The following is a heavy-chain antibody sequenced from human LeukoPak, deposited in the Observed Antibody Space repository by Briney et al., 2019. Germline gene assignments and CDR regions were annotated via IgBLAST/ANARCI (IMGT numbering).Heavy chain of an antibody. J-gene: IGHJ6*02. CDR3: ARDWGSGRFYCYGMDV. CDR2: IYYSGST. D-gene: IGHD7-27*01. CDR1: GGSISSYY. V-gene: IGHV4-59*12. Sequence: PSETLSLTCTVSGGSISSYYWSWIRQPPGKGLEWIGYIYYSGSTNYNPSLKSRVTISIDTSKNQFSLKLSSVTAADTAVYYCARDWGSGRFYCYGMDVWGQGTTVTVSS.